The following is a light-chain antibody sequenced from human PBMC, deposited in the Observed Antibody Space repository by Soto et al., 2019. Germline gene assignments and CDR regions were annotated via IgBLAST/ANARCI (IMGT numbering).Light chain of an antibody. J-gene: IGLJ3*02. CDR1: SSDVGGYKY. V-gene: IGLV2-14*01. Sequence: QSVLTQPASVSGSPGQSITISCTGTSSDVGGYKYVSWYQQHPDKAPKLIIFEVSNRPSGVSNRFSGSKSGNTASLTISGLQAEDEADYYCSSYTSSSTLVFGGGTKLTVL. CDR3: SSYTSSSTLV. CDR2: EVS.